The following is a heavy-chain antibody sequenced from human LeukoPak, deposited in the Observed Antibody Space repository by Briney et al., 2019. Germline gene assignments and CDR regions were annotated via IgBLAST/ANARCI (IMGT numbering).Heavy chain of an antibody. V-gene: IGHV3-30*18. D-gene: IGHD3-10*01. Sequence: GRSLRLSCAASGFTFSSYGMHWVRQAPGKGLEWVAVISYDGSNKYYADSVKGRFTISRDNSKNTLYLQMNSLRAEDTAVYYCAKDYLWFGELLFFDYWGQGTLVTVSS. CDR3: AKDYLWFGELLFFDY. CDR1: GFTFSSYG. CDR2: ISYDGSNK. J-gene: IGHJ4*02.